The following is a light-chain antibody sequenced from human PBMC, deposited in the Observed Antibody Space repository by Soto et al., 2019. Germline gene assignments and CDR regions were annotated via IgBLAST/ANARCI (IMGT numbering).Light chain of an antibody. Sequence: QSALTQPASVSGSPGQSITISCTETSSDVGVYNYVSWYQHHPGKAPKLMIYEVSNRPSGVSNRFSGSKSGNTASLTISGLQAEDEADYYCNSYTTSSSLVFGGGTKVTVL. CDR1: SSDVGVYNY. CDR3: NSYTTSSSLV. V-gene: IGLV2-14*01. J-gene: IGLJ3*02. CDR2: EVS.